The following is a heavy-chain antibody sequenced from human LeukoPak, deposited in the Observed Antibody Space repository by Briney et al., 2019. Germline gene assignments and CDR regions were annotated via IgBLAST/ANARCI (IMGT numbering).Heavy chain of an antibody. CDR1: GLTFDDYA. D-gene: IGHD3-22*01. Sequence: GGSLRLSCAASGLTFDDYAMHWVRQAPGKGLEWVSLISGDGGSTYYADSVKGRFTISRDNSKNSLYLQMNSLRTEDTALYYCAKGNYYDSSGLFDYWGQGTLVTVSS. CDR2: ISGDGGST. J-gene: IGHJ4*02. V-gene: IGHV3-43*02. CDR3: AKGNYYDSSGLFDY.